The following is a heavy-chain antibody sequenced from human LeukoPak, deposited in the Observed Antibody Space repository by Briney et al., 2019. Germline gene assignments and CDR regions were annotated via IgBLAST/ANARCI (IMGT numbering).Heavy chain of an antibody. V-gene: IGHV4-38-2*02. J-gene: IGHJ6*03. CDR1: GYSISSGYY. Sequence: SETLSLTCTVSGYSISSGYYWGWIRQPPGKGLEWIGSIYHSGSTYYNPSLKSRVTISVDTSKNQFSLKLSSVTAADTAVYYCARSVWGSYLFYYYYYMDVWGKGTTVTISS. CDR3: ARSVWGSYLFYYYYYMDV. D-gene: IGHD3-16*02. CDR2: IYHSGST.